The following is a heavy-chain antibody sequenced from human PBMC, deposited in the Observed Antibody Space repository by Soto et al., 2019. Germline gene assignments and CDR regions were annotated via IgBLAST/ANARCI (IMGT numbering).Heavy chain of an antibody. J-gene: IGHJ4*02. Sequence: QVQLVQSGAEVKKPGASVKVSCKASGYTFTAYYIQWVRQAPGQGLEFMGWINPKSGGTNYAQNFQGRVTMTRDTSINTAYMEVSRMRLDDTDLYYCATLVEAAHHCDYGGQGNLVTVSS. CDR2: INPKSGGT. D-gene: IGHD6-13*01. CDR3: ATLVEAAHHCDY. CDR1: GYTFTAYY. V-gene: IGHV1-2*02.